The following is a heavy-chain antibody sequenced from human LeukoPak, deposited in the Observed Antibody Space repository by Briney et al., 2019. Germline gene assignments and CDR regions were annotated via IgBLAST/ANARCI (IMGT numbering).Heavy chain of an antibody. Sequence: SETLSLTCTVSGGSITSSPYHWAWIRQPPGRGPEWIGTVSHSGATQYNPSLTSRVTISLDTSKDQFSLSLNSVTAADTAVFYCARSMVTTDRNFDHWGQGTLVTVSS. CDR1: GGSITSSPYH. D-gene: IGHD2-21*02. J-gene: IGHJ4*01. CDR2: VSHSGAT. V-gene: IGHV4-39*07. CDR3: ARSMVTTDRNFDH.